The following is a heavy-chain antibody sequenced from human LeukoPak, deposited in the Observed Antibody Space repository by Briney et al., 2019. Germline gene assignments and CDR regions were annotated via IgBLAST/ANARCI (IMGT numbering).Heavy chain of an antibody. CDR1: GYTFTSYY. CDR2: ISAYNGNT. V-gene: IGHV1-18*04. J-gene: IGHJ4*02. CDR3: ARDLDGWELLF. Sequence: ASVKVSCKASGYTFTSYYMHWVRQAPGQGLEWMGWISAYNGNTNYAQKLQGRVTMTTDTSTSTAYMELRSLRSDDTAVYYCARDLDGWELLFWGQGTLVTVSS. D-gene: IGHD1-26*01.